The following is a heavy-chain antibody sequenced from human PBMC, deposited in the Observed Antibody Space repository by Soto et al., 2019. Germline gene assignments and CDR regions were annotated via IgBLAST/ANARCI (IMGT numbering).Heavy chain of an antibody. CDR1: GGSISSYY. CDR3: ARDGSNRVALAAAEYYYYYGMDV. CDR2: IYTSGST. J-gene: IGHJ6*02. Sequence: PSETLSLTCTVSGGSISSYYWSWIRQPAGKGLEWIGRIYTSGSTNYNPSLKSRVTMSVDTSKNQFSLKLSSVTAADTAVYYCARDGSNRVALAAAEYYYYYGMDVWGQGTTVTVSS. V-gene: IGHV4-4*07. D-gene: IGHD6-13*01.